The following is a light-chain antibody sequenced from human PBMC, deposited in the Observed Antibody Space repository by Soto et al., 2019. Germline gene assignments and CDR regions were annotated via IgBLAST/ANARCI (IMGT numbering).Light chain of an antibody. CDR1: NSDIGSRNL. J-gene: IGLJ1*01. CDR2: EVT. CDR3: SSFTSRFTFV. Sequence: QSALTQPASVSGSPGQSITISCTGTNSDIGSRNLVSWYQQHPGKAPKLMISEVTNRPSGVSDRFSGSKSGNTASLTISGLQAEDEADYYCSSFTSRFTFVFGTGTKV. V-gene: IGLV2-14*02.